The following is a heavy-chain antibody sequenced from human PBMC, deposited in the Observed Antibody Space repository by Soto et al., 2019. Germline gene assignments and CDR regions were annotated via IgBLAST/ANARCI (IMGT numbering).Heavy chain of an antibody. CDR2: MNPNSGNT. Sequence: AAVKVSCKASGYTFTNYDINWVRQATGQGLEWMGWMNPNSGNTGYAQKFRGRVTMTRNTSISTAYMELSSLRSEDTAVYYCARVSSAVRFVDYWGQGTLVTVSS. CDR1: GYTFTNYD. D-gene: IGHD3-22*01. V-gene: IGHV1-8*01. J-gene: IGHJ4*02. CDR3: ARVSSAVRFVDY.